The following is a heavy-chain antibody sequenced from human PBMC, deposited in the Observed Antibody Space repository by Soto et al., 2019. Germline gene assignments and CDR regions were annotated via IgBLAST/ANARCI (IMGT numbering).Heavy chain of an antibody. Sequence: VQLLESGGGLVQPGGSLRLSCAASGFTFSSYAMNWVRQAPGKGLEWVSGISSAGGSTYYADSVKGRFTISRDNSKNTLFLQMNSLRAEDTALYYCAKDRRTPDYWGQGTLVTVSS. V-gene: IGHV3-23*01. CDR3: AKDRRTPDY. CDR1: GFTFSSYA. J-gene: IGHJ4*02. CDR2: ISSAGGST.